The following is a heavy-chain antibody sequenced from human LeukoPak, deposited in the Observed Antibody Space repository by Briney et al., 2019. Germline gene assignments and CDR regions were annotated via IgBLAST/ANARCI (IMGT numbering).Heavy chain of an antibody. J-gene: IGHJ4*02. CDR3: VRVFGAGYSDY. D-gene: IGHD4/OR15-4a*01. CDR2: IKQDGSEK. CDR1: EFTFSSYW. Sequence: GGSLRLSCAASEFTFSSYWMSWVRQAPGEGLEWVASIKQDGSEKYYVDSVKGRVTISRDNAKNSLYLQMNSLRAEDTAVYYCVRVFGAGYSDYWGQGTLVTVSS. V-gene: IGHV3-7*01.